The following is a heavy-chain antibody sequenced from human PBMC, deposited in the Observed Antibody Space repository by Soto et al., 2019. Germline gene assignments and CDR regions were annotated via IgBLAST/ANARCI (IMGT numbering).Heavy chain of an antibody. D-gene: IGHD2-15*01. CDR2: IYYSGSS. CDR3: ARECLHTIVVVVAANRRGFDP. Sequence: SETLSLTCTVSGGSISSYYWSWIRQPPGKGLECIGYIYYSGSSNYNPSLKSRVTMSVDTSKSQFSLKLTSVTAADTAVYYCARECLHTIVVVVAANRRGFDPWGQGTLVTGSS. CDR1: GGSISSYY. V-gene: IGHV4-59*12. J-gene: IGHJ5*02.